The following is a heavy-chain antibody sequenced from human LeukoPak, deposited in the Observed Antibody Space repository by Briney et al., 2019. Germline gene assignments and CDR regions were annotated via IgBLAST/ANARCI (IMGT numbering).Heavy chain of an antibody. CDR2: ISSSGSTI. V-gene: IGHV3-11*01. CDR1: GFTFSDYY. Sequence: GGSLRLSCAASGFTFSDYYMSWIRQAPGKGLEWVSYISSSGSTIYYADSAKGRFTISRDNAMNSLYLQMNSLRAEDTAVYYCARSGYDFWSGHPVGYFDYWGQGTLVTVSS. CDR3: ARSGYDFWSGHPVGYFDY. D-gene: IGHD3-3*01. J-gene: IGHJ4*02.